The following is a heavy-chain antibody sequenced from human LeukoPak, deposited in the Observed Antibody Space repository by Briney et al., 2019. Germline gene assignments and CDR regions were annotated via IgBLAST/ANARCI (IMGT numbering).Heavy chain of an antibody. CDR1: GGSISSSSYY. Sequence: SETLPLTCTVSGGSISSSSYYWGWIRQPPGKGLEWIGSIYYSGSTYYNPSLKSRVTISVDTSKNQFSLKLSSVTAADTAVYYCARRNGSGWYGWFDPWGQGTLVTVSS. CDR2: IYYSGST. D-gene: IGHD6-19*01. V-gene: IGHV4-39*01. CDR3: ARRNGSGWYGWFDP. J-gene: IGHJ5*02.